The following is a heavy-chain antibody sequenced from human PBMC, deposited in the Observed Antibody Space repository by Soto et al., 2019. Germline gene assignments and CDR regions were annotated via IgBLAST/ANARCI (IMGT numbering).Heavy chain of an antibody. V-gene: IGHV3-23*01. CDR2: ISGSGGST. J-gene: IGHJ4*02. CDR3: AKADYYDFWSGYSSFDY. D-gene: IGHD3-3*01. Sequence: PGGSLRLSCAASGFTFSSYAMSWVRQAPGKGLEWVSAISGSGGSTYYADSVKGRFTISRDNSKNTLYLQMNSLRAEDTAVYYCAKADYYDFWSGYSSFDYWGQGTLVTVSS. CDR1: GFTFSSYA.